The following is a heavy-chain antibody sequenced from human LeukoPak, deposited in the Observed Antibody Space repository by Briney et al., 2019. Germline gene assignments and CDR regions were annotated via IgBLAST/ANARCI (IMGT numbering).Heavy chain of an antibody. CDR2: ISWNSGSI. D-gene: IGHD6-13*01. CDR3: AKVLHIAAAGPFDY. Sequence: GGSLRLSCAAYGFTFDDYAMHWVRQAPGKGLEWVSGISWNSGSIGYADSVKGRFTISRDNAKNSLYLQMNSLRAEDTALYYCAKVLHIAAAGPFDYWGQGTLVTVSS. J-gene: IGHJ4*02. V-gene: IGHV3-9*01. CDR1: GFTFDDYA.